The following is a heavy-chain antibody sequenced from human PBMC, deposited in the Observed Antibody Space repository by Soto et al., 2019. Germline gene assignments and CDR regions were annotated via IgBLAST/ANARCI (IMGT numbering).Heavy chain of an antibody. CDR1: GGSVRAYY. J-gene: IGHJ5*02. CDR3: ASHRGSWGSFRYRWFDP. V-gene: IGHV4-34*01. D-gene: IGHD3-16*02. Sequence: LSLTCTVSGGSVRAYYWGWIRQPPGEGLEWIGEINESGGTNYSPSLKSRVTISVDTSKNQFSLTLNSVTAADTAVYYCASHRGSWGSFRYRWFDPWGQGTVVTVSS. CDR2: INESGGT.